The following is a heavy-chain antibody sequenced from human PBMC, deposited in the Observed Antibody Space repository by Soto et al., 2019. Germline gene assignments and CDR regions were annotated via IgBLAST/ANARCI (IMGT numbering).Heavy chain of an antibody. CDR1: GAAISSGGYY. CDR3: ARGDTIGTRRLAY. V-gene: IGHV4-39*01. D-gene: IGHD1-1*01. CDR2: IYYSGST. J-gene: IGHJ4*02. Sequence: QPQLQESGPGLVKPSETLSLTCTVSGAAISSGGYYWGWIRQPPGKGLEWIGSIYYSGSTQYNPSLKSRVTMSVDTSKNQLSLRLSSVTAADTAVYYCARGDTIGTRRLAYWGQGTLATVSS.